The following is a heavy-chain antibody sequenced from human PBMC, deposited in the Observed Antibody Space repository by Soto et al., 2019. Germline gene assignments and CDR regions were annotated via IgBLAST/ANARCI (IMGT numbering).Heavy chain of an antibody. CDR2: MNPNSGNT. Sequence: ASVKVSCKASGYTFTSYDINWVRQATGQGLEWMGWMNPNSGNTGYAQKFQGRVTMTRGTSASTAYMELSSLRSEDTAVYYCARDLDYYGSGSYFYYYGMDVXGQGTTVTVSS. D-gene: IGHD3-10*01. CDR1: GYTFTSYD. CDR3: ARDLDYYGSGSYFYYYGMDV. V-gene: IGHV1-8*01. J-gene: IGHJ6*02.